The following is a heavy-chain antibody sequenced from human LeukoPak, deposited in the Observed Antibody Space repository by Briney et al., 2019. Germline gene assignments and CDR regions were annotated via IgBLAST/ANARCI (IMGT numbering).Heavy chain of an antibody. Sequence: ASVKVSCKASGYPFPSYYMNWVRQAPGQGLEWMGIINPSGGSTSYAQKFQGRVTMTRDTSTSTVYMELSSLRSEDTAVYYCARSPLSIAARPPFDYWGQGTLVTVSS. D-gene: IGHD6-6*01. J-gene: IGHJ4*02. V-gene: IGHV1-46*01. CDR1: GYPFPSYY. CDR3: ARSPLSIAARPPFDY. CDR2: INPSGGST.